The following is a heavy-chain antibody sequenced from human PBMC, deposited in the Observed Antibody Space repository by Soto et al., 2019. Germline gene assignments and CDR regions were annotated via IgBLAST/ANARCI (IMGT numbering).Heavy chain of an antibody. J-gene: IGHJ5*02. CDR3: ARAVDRAISDIWFDP. Sequence: SGPTLVNPTETLTLTCTVSGFSLSNAGMGVSWIRQPPGRALEWLAHIFSSDEKSYRTSLETRLTVSKDTSKSQVVLTMTNMDPLDTATYYCARAVDRAISDIWFDPWGQGTQVTVSS. D-gene: IGHD5-18*01. V-gene: IGHV2-26*01. CDR1: GFSLSNAGMG. CDR2: IFSSDEK.